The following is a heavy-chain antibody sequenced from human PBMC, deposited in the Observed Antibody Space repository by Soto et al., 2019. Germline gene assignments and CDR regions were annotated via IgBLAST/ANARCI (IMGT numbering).Heavy chain of an antibody. CDR2: ISYDGSNK. CDR1: GFTFSSYG. D-gene: IGHD1-26*01. CDR3: AKDGGFSGSYSFDH. Sequence: PGGSLRLSCAASGFTFSSYGLHWVRQAPGKGLEWVAVISYDGSNKYYADSVKGRFTISRDNSKNMLYLQMNSLRAEDPAVYYCAKDGGFSGSYSFDHWGQGTLVTV. J-gene: IGHJ4*02. V-gene: IGHV3-30*18.